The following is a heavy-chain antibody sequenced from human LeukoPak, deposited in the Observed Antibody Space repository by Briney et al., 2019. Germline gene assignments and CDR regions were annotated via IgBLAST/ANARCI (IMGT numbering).Heavy chain of an antibody. CDR2: ISPGGTYE. CDR3: ARDSTYYYDSGSSGPHYFDN. CDR1: GFTFSSYG. Sequence: GGSLRLSCAASGFTFSSYGIHWVRQAPGKGLEWVSLISPGGTYEYYADSVKGRFTISRDNSKNTLYLQLNSLRAEDTAVYYCARDSTYYYDSGSSGPHYFDNWGQGTLVTVSS. D-gene: IGHD3-10*01. V-gene: IGHV3-30*19. J-gene: IGHJ4*02.